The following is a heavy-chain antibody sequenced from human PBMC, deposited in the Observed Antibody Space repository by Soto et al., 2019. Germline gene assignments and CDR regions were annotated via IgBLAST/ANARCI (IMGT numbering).Heavy chain of an antibody. V-gene: IGHV3-15*07. CDR3: TTDRRYFDWLLHYYYYGMDV. Sequence: EVQLVESGGGLVKPGGSLRLSCAASGFTFSNAWMNWVRQAPGKGLEWVGRIKSKTDGGTTDYAAPVKGRFTISRDDSKNTLYLQMNSLKTEDTAVYYCTTDRRYFDWLLHYYYYGMDVWGQGTTVTVSS. D-gene: IGHD3-9*01. CDR2: IKSKTDGGTT. J-gene: IGHJ6*02. CDR1: GFTFSNAW.